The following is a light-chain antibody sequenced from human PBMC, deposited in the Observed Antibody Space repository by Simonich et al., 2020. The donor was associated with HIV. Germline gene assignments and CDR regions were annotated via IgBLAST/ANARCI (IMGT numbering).Light chain of an antibody. CDR3: QQYSNWPLT. CDR1: QSISSN. J-gene: IGKJ4*01. Sequence: EIVMPQSPATLSVSPGERATLPGRARQSISSNLAWYQQKPGQAPRSLTYGASTRATGIPARFSGSGSGTEFTLTISSLQSEDFAVYYCQQYSNWPLTFGGGTKVEIK. V-gene: IGKV3D-15*01. CDR2: GAS.